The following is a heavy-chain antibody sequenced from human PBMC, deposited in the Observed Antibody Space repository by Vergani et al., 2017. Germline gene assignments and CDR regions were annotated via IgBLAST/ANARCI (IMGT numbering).Heavy chain of an antibody. D-gene: IGHD2-21*02. CDR2: ISSSSSYT. Sequence: VQLVESGGGLVKPGGSLRLSCAASGFTFSDYYMSWIRQAPGKGLEWVSYISSSSSYTNYADSVKGRFTISRDNAKNSLYLQMNSLRAEDTAVYYCVKLTYCGGDCYLPFDPWGQGTLVTVSS. CDR3: VKLTYCGGDCYLPFDP. J-gene: IGHJ5*02. CDR1: GFTFSDYY. V-gene: IGHV3-11*06.